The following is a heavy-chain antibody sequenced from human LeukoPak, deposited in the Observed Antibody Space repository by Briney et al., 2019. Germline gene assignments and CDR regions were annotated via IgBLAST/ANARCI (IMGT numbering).Heavy chain of an antibody. Sequence: SVKVSCKASGGTFSSYAISWVRQAPGQGLEWMGGIIPIFGTANYAQKFQGRVTITADESTSTAYMELSSLRSEDTAVYYCARGEAPRTVFGGMAVWGQGTAVTVSS. CDR3: ARGEAPRTVFGGMAV. D-gene: IGHD3-16*01. V-gene: IGHV1-69*13. J-gene: IGHJ6*02. CDR2: IIPIFGTA. CDR1: GGTFSSYA.